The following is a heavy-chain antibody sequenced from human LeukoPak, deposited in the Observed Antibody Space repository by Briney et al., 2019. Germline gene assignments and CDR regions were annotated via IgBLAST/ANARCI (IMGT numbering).Heavy chain of an antibody. CDR2: IYYSGST. Sequence: PSETLPLTCTVSGGSISSSNYYWGWIRQPPGKGLEWIGSIYYSGSTYYNPSLKSRVTISVDTSKNQFSLKLSSVTAADTAVYYCARYSSSFGSRYNWFDPWGQGTLVTVSS. CDR1: GGSISSSNYY. V-gene: IGHV4-39*01. J-gene: IGHJ5*02. D-gene: IGHD6-13*01. CDR3: ARYSSSFGSRYNWFDP.